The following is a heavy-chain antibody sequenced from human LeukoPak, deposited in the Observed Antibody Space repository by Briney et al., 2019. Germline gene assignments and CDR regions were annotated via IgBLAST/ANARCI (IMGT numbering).Heavy chain of an antibody. J-gene: IGHJ4*02. CDR1: GGSISSGDYY. D-gene: IGHD5-12*01. CDR2: IYYSGST. Sequence: SETLSLTCTVSGGSISSGDYYWSWIRQPPGKGLEWIGYIYYSGSTYYNPSLKSRVTISVDTSKNQFSLKLSSVTAADTAVYYCARSVRGYSGYENFDYWGQGTLVTVSS. V-gene: IGHV4-30-4*01. CDR3: ARSVRGYSGYENFDY.